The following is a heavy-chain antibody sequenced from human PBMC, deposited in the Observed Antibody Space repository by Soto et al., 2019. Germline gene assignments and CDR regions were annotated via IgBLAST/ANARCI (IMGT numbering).Heavy chain of an antibody. CDR2: IYYSGST. CDR1: GGSISSYY. Sequence: SETLSLTCTVSGGSISSYYWSWIRQPPGKGLEWIGYIYYSGSTNYNPSLKSRVTISVDTSKNQFSLKLSSVTAADTAVYYCARGKTTGLDYWGQGTLVTGSS. D-gene: IGHD4-4*01. V-gene: IGHV4-59*01. J-gene: IGHJ4*02. CDR3: ARGKTTGLDY.